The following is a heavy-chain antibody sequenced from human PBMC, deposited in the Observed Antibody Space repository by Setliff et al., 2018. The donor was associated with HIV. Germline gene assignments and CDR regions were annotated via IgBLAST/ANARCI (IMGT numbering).Heavy chain of an antibody. CDR2: IIPILDTV. Sequence: SVKVSCKTSGDTLSIHPISWVRQAPGQGLEWMGGIIPILDTVNHAQKFQGRVTITTDESTSTAYMELSSLRSEDTAVYYCARFYSSSAYHYYGMDVWGQGTTVTVSS. CDR3: ARFYSSSAYHYYGMDV. J-gene: IGHJ6*02. CDR1: GDTLSIHP. V-gene: IGHV1-69*16. D-gene: IGHD6-6*01.